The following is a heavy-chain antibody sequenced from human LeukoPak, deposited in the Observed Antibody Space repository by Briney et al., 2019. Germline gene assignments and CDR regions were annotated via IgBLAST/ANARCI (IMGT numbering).Heavy chain of an antibody. J-gene: IGHJ4*02. CDR2: ISSSGSTI. CDR3: ARDLSLLWFGEFGY. Sequence: GGSLRLSCAASGFTFSDYYMSWIRQAPGEGPEWVSYISSSGSTIYYADSVKGRFTISRDNAKNSLYLQMNSLRAEDTAVYYCARDLSLLWFGEFGYWGQGSLVTVSS. D-gene: IGHD3-10*01. CDR1: GFTFSDYY. V-gene: IGHV3-11*01.